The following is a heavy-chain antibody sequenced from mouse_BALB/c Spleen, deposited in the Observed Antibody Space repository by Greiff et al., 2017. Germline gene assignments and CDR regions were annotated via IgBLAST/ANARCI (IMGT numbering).Heavy chain of an antibody. CDR1: GYSITSDYA. V-gene: IGHV3-2*02. J-gene: IGHJ4*01. Sequence: EVQLQQSGPGLVKPSQSLSLTCTVTGYSITSDYAWNWIRQFPGNKLEWMGYISYSGSTSYNPSLKSRISITRDTSKNQFFLQLNSVTTEDTATYYCARSDYGREGLDYWGQGTSVTVSS. CDR3: ARSDYGREGLDY. D-gene: IGHD1-1*01. CDR2: ISYSGST.